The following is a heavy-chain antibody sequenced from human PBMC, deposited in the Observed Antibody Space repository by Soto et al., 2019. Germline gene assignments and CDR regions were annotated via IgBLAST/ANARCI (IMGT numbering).Heavy chain of an antibody. J-gene: IGHJ6*02. CDR1: GGFVNSVYDYWRYY. CDR2: IYYSGST. V-gene: IGHV4-39*07. Sequence: SETLSLTCTVTGGFVNSVYDYWRYYWSWIRQHPGKGLEWIGNIYYSGSTDYNPSLKSRVTISVDTSKNQFSLKLSSVTAADTAVYYCAREMVVALYDFWSGYYKNYYGMDVWGQGTTVTVSS. D-gene: IGHD3-3*01. CDR3: AREMVVALYDFWSGYYKNYYGMDV.